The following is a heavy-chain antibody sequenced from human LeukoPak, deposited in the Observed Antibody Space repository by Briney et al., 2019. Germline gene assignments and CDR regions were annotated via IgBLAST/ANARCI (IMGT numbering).Heavy chain of an antibody. CDR2: ISWDGGST. D-gene: IGHD3-22*01. Sequence: PGGSLRLSCAASGFTLRTYWMSWVRKAPGKGLEWVSLISWDGGSTYYADSVKGRFTISRDNSKNSLYLQMNSLRAEDTALYYCAKDNYDSSGYSHFDYWGQGTLVTVSS. CDR3: AKDNYDSSGYSHFDY. V-gene: IGHV3-43D*04. J-gene: IGHJ4*02. CDR1: GFTLRTYW.